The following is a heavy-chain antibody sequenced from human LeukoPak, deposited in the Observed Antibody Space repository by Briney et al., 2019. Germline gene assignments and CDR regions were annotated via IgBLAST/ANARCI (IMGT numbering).Heavy chain of an antibody. D-gene: IGHD3-9*01. CDR1: GGSISSYY. V-gene: IGHV4-59*01. CDR3: ARGFDGPNAFDI. Sequence: SETLSLTCTVSGGSISSYYWSWIRQPPGKGLEWIGYISYSGSTNYNPSLKSRVTISIDTSKNHFSLKLSSMTAADTAVYYCARGFDGPNAFDIWGQGTMVTVSS. J-gene: IGHJ3*02. CDR2: ISYSGST.